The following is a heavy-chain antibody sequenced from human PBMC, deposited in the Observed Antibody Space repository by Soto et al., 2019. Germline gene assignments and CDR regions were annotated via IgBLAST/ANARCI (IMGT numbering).Heavy chain of an antibody. V-gene: IGHV1-8*01. CDR2: MNPNSGNT. J-gene: IGHJ3*02. D-gene: IGHD6-13*01. CDR1: GYTFTSYD. CDR3: ARHIAAAGILAFDI. Sequence: ASVNVSCKASGYTFTSYDINWVRQATGQGLEWMGWMNPNSGNTGYAQKFQGRVTMTRNTSISTAYMELSSLRSEDTAVYYCARHIAAAGILAFDIWGQGTMVTVS.